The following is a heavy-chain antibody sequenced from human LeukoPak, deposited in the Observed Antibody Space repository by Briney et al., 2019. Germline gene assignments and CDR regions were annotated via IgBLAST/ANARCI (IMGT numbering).Heavy chain of an antibody. V-gene: IGHV1-2*02. CDR3: ARAKGYSSSWYPCDY. D-gene: IGHD6-13*01. Sequence: ASVKVSCKASGYTFTGYYMHWVRQAPGQGLEWMGWINPNSGGTNYAQKFQGRVTMTRDTSISTAYMELSRLRSDDTAVYCCARAKGYSSSWYPCDYWGQGTLVTVSS. CDR2: INPNSGGT. CDR1: GYTFTGYY. J-gene: IGHJ4*02.